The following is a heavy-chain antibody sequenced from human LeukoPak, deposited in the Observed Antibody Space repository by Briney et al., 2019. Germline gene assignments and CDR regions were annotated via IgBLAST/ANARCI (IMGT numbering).Heavy chain of an antibody. CDR1: GYIFTSYA. V-gene: IGHV1-3*01. Sequence: GASVKVSCKASGYIFTSYAIHWVRQAPGQRLEWMGWINVANGNTKYSQKFQGRVTITRDTSASTAYMDLSSLRSEDTAVYYCVRDGYSYGLLSEDFDYWGQGTLVTVSS. J-gene: IGHJ4*02. D-gene: IGHD5-18*01. CDR2: INVANGNT. CDR3: VRDGYSYGLLSEDFDY.